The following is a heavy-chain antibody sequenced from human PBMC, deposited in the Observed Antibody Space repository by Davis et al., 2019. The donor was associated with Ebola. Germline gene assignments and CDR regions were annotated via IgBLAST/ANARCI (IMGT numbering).Heavy chain of an antibody. D-gene: IGHD6-13*01. Sequence: AASVKVSCKASGYTFTSYGISWVRQAPRQGLEWMGWISTYNGNTNFAQKLQGRVTMTTDTSTSSAYMELRSLRSDGTAVYYCARMAAAGTKLDVWGQGTTVTVSS. CDR2: ISTYNGNT. J-gene: IGHJ6*02. CDR1: GYTFTSYG. CDR3: ARMAAAGTKLDV. V-gene: IGHV1-18*04.